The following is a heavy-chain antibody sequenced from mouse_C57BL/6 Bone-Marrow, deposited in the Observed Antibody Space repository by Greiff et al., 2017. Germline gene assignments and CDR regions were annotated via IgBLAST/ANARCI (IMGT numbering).Heavy chain of an antibody. CDR3: ARGGGYYVRYVDY. Sequence: VQLQQPGAELVKPGASVKMSCKASGYTFTSYWITWVKQRPGQGLEWIGDNYPGSGSTNYNEKFKSKATLTVDTSSSTAYMQLSSLTSEDSAVYYCARGGGYYVRYVDYWGQGTTLTVSS. V-gene: IGHV1-55*01. CDR2: NYPGSGST. J-gene: IGHJ2*01. D-gene: IGHD2-3*01. CDR1: GYTFTSYW.